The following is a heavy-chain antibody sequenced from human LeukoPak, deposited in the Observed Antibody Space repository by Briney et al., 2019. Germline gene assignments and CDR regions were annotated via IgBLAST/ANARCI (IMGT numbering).Heavy chain of an antibody. D-gene: IGHD1-26*01. CDR3: ARAVDVGAEGDAFDI. V-gene: IGHV3-48*04. J-gene: IGHJ3*02. CDR2: ISSSGSTI. Sequence: GGSLRLSCAASGFTFSDYSMNWVRQAPGKGLEWVSYISSSGSTIYYADSVKGRFTISRDNAKNSLYLQMNSLRAEDTAVYYCARAVDVGAEGDAFDIWGQGTMVTVSS. CDR1: GFTFSDYS.